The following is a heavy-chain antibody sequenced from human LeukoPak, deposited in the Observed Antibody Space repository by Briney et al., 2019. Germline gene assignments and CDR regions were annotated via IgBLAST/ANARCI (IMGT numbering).Heavy chain of an antibody. CDR2: IYSDGYT. CDR1: GFTVSNNY. Sequence: GGSLRLSCAASGFTVSNNYMSWVRQAPGKGLEWVSVIYSDGYTYYADSVKGRFTISRDNSKNTLYLQMNSLRAEDTAVYSCARVWLQSFDSWGQGTLVTVSS. CDR3: ARVWLQSFDS. D-gene: IGHD5-12*01. J-gene: IGHJ4*02. V-gene: IGHV3-66*01.